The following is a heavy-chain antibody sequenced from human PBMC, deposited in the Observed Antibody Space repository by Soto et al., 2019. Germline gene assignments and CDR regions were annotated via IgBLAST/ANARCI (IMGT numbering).Heavy chain of an antibody. D-gene: IGHD3-3*01. V-gene: IGHV3-53*01. CDR1: GFTFSSSG. Sequence: PGGSLRLSCAASGFTFSSSGVPGSLQAQGKGLEWVSVIYSGGSTYYTDSVKGRFTISRDNSKNTLYLQMNSLRAEDTAVYYCARGVGSNYDFWSGYLYYFDYWGQGTLVTVSS. J-gene: IGHJ4*02. CDR2: IYSGGST. CDR3: ARGVGSNYDFWSGYLYYFDY.